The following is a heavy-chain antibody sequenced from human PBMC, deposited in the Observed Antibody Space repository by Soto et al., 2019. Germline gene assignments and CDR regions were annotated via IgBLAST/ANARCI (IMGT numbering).Heavy chain of an antibody. Sequence: QVQLQESGPGLVKPSQTLSLTCTVSGGSISSSGYYWSWIRQHPGKGLEWIGYIYYSGSTYYNPSRKRRVTIALDMSKNQFSLKLNSVTAADTALYYCARGPNDFLTKANYYGIDGWGQGTTGTVSS. CDR1: GGSISSSGYY. CDR2: IYYSGST. J-gene: IGHJ6*02. V-gene: IGHV4-31*03. D-gene: IGHD3-9*01. CDR3: ARGPNDFLTKANYYGIDG.